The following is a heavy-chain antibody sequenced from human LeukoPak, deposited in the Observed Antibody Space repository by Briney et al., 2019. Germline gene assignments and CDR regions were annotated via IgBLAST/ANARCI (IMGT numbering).Heavy chain of an antibody. CDR2: IGTSGDRT. J-gene: IGHJ4*02. CDR1: GFTFSSSA. V-gene: IGHV3-23*01. Sequence: GGSLRLSCSASGFTFSSSAMSWVRQAPGXGLEWVSAIGTSGDRTFYADSVKGRFTISRDNSKNTLYLQMNSLRAEDTAVYYCARDRPYFDYWGQGTLVTVSS. CDR3: ARDRPYFDY.